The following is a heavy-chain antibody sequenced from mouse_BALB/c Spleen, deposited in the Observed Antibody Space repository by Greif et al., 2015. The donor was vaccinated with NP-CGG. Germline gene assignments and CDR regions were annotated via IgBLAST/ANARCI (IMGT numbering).Heavy chain of an antibody. CDR1: GFTFSSFG. CDR3: AMGRYAMDY. Sequence: EVNLVESGGGLVQPGGSRKLSCAASGFTFSSFGMHWVRQAPEKGLEWVAYISSGSSTIYYADTVKGRFTISRDNPKNTLFLQMTSLRSEDTAMYYCAMGRYAMDYWGQGTSVTVSS. J-gene: IGHJ4*01. CDR2: ISSGSSTI. V-gene: IGHV5-17*02.